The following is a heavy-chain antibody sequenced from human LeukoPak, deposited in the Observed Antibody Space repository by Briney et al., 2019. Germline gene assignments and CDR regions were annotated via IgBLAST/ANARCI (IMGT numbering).Heavy chain of an antibody. CDR2: ISGDGDTT. CDR1: GFTFSTHA. Sequence: GGSLRLSCGASGFTFSTHAVAWVRQAPGKGLDWVSAISGDGDTTYYADSVKGRFTISRDNSKNTVYLQMNSLRAEDTAVYYCANQSPGWGQGTLVTVSS. CDR3: ANQSPG. V-gene: IGHV3-23*01. J-gene: IGHJ4*02.